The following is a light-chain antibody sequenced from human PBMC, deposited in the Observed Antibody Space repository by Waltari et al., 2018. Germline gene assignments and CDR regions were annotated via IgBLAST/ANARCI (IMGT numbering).Light chain of an antibody. CDR1: SSDVGGYNY. V-gene: IGLV2-11*01. J-gene: IGLJ3*02. CDR3: CSYAGSWNWV. CDR2: DVS. Sequence: QSALTQPRSVSGSPGQSVTISCTGPSSDVGGYNYVPWYQQHPGKAPKLMIYDVSKRPSGVPDRFSGSKSGNTASLTISGLQAEDEADYYCCSYAGSWNWVFGGGTKLTVL.